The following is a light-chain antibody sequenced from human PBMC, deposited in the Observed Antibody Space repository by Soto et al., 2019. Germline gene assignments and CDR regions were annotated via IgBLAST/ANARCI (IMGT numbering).Light chain of an antibody. Sequence: DIQMTQSPSTLSASVGDRVTITCRASQSISSWLAWYQQKPGKAPKLLIYDASSLESGVPSRFSGSGSGTDFTLTISRLQPEDFATYYCQQSSSSPITFGQGTRLEIK. J-gene: IGKJ5*01. CDR1: QSISSW. CDR3: QQSSSSPIT. CDR2: DAS. V-gene: IGKV1-5*01.